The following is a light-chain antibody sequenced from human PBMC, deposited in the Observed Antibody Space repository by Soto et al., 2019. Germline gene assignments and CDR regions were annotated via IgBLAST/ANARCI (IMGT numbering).Light chain of an antibody. Sequence: DIQMTQSPSSLSASVGDRVTITCRASQSISSYLNWYQQKPGKAPKLLIYAASSLQSGVPSRFSGSGSGTDFTLTISSLQPEDFATYYCQQSYNTPHLFTFGPGTKVDIK. CDR3: QQSYNTPHLFT. V-gene: IGKV1-39*01. CDR2: AAS. CDR1: QSISSY. J-gene: IGKJ3*01.